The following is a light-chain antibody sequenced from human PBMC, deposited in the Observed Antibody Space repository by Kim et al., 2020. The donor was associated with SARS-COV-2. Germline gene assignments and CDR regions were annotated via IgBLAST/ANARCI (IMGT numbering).Light chain of an antibody. CDR1: RGCTDDSG. V-gene: IGLV6-57*02. CDR3: QSYNRDNVL. Sequence: VPRSCAGTRGCTDDSGVQWYQQRRGGVPTAVMYEDSQRPSGVSDRFSGSIDNSSNSASLTISGLRTEDEADYYCQSYNRDNVLFGGGTQLTVL. J-gene: IGLJ2*01. CDR2: EDS.